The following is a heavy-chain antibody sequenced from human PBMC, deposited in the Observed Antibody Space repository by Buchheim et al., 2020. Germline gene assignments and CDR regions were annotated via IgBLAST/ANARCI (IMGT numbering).Heavy chain of an antibody. Sequence: QVQLVESGGGVVQPGRSLRLSCAASGFTFSSYAMHWVRQAPGKGLEWVAVISYDGSNKYYADSVKGRFTISRDNSKNTLYLQMNSLRAEDTAVYYCAREGDIVVVVAATGALTYWGQGTL. V-gene: IGHV3-30-3*01. J-gene: IGHJ4*02. CDR2: ISYDGSNK. D-gene: IGHD2-15*01. CDR1: GFTFSSYA. CDR3: AREGDIVVVVAATGALTY.